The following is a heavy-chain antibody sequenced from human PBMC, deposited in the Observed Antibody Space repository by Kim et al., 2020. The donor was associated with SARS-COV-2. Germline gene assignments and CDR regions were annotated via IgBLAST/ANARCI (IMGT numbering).Heavy chain of an antibody. Sequence: YADSGKGRFTISRDNSKNTLYLQMNSLRAEDTAVYYCAKARPRVPHYFDYWGQGTLVTVSS. V-gene: IGHV3-23*01. CDR3: AKARPRVPHYFDY. D-gene: IGHD6-6*01. J-gene: IGHJ4*02.